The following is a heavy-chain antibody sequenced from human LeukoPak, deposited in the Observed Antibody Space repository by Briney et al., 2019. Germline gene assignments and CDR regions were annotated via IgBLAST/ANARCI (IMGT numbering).Heavy chain of an antibody. CDR2: IYSGGRT. CDR3: ARVYDSSGYYFIDY. Sequence: GGSLRLSCAASGFTVSDNYMSWVRQAPGKGLEWVSVIYSGGRTDYADSVKGRFTISRDNSKNTLYLQMSSLRAEDTAVYYCARVYDSSGYYFIDYWGQGTLVTVSS. J-gene: IGHJ4*02. V-gene: IGHV3-66*01. D-gene: IGHD3-22*01. CDR1: GFTVSDNY.